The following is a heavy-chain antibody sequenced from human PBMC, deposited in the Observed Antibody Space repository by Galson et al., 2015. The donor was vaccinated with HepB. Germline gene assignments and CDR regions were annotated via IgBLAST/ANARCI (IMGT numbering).Heavy chain of an antibody. D-gene: IGHD4-23*01. CDR2: ITASRGTT. J-gene: IGHJ4*02. V-gene: IGHV3-23*01. Sequence: SLRPSCAASGFTFSDYAMAWVRRAPGKGLEFVSAITASRGTTHYADSVKGRFIILRDNSKNTLYLHLSSLRAEDTALYYCAKRAVTTVAYHFDYWGQGTLVTVSS. CDR3: AKRAVTTVAYHFDY. CDR1: GFTFSDYA.